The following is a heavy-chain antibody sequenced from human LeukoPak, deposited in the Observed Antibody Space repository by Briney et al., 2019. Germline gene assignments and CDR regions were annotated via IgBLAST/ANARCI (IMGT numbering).Heavy chain of an antibody. CDR3: ARESVELLWFGERTNHPPI. D-gene: IGHD3-10*01. V-gene: IGHV3-48*03. J-gene: IGHJ4*02. Sequence: GGSLRLSCAASGFTFSSYEMNWVRQAPGKGLEWVSYISSSGSTIYYADSVKGRFTISRDNAKNSLYLQMNSLRAEDTAVYYCARESVELLWFGERTNHPPIWGQGTLVTVSS. CDR1: GFTFSSYE. CDR2: ISSSGSTI.